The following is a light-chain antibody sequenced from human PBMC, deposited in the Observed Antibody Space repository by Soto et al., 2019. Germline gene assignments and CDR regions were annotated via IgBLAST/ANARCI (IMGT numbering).Light chain of an antibody. CDR3: QQYNNWPRT. CDR2: GAS. Sequence: EIVMTQSPATLSVSPGERATLSCRASQSVSSNLAWYQQKPGQAPSLLNYGASTRATGIPARFSGSGSGTDFTLTISSLQSEDFGVYYCQQYNNWPRTFGQGTKVEIK. CDR1: QSVSSN. J-gene: IGKJ1*01. V-gene: IGKV3-15*01.